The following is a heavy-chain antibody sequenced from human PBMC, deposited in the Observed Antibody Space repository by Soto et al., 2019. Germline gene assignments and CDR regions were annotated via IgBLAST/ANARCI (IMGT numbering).Heavy chain of an antibody. CDR2: INPSGGST. CDR1: GYTFTSYY. Sequence: QVQLVQSGAEVKKPGASVKVSCKASGYTFTSYYMHWVRQAPGQGLEWMGIINPSGGSTSYAQKFQGRVTMTRDTSTSTVYMELSRLRSEDTAVYYCAREYPGIAAAGKGFDYWGQGTLVTVSS. CDR3: AREYPGIAAAGKGFDY. J-gene: IGHJ4*02. D-gene: IGHD6-13*01. V-gene: IGHV1-46*01.